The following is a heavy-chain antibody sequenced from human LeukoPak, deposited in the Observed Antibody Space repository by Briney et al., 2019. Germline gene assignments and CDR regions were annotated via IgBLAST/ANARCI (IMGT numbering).Heavy chain of an antibody. D-gene: IGHD3-10*01. CDR3: ARVSYYGSGSPSGYYYYGMDV. J-gene: IGHJ6*02. CDR2: IYPGDSDT. Sequence: GESLKISCKGSGYSFTSYWIGWVRQMPGKGLEWMGIIYPGDSDTRYSPSFQGQVTISADKSISTAYLQWSSLKASDTAMYYCARVSYYGSGSPSGYYYYGMDVWGQGTTVTVSS. V-gene: IGHV5-51*01. CDR1: GYSFTSYW.